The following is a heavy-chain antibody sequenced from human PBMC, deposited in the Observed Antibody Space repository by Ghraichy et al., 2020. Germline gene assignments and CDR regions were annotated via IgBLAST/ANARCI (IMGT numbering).Heavy chain of an antibody. CDR2: INHSGST. CDR1: GGSFSGYY. CDR3: ARALIAVAGTSDY. J-gene: IGHJ4*02. V-gene: IGHV4-34*01. D-gene: IGHD6-19*01. Sequence: SETLSLTCAVYGGSFSGYYWSWIRQPPGKGLEWIGEINHSGSTNYNPSLKSRVTISVDTSKNQFSLKLSSVTAADTAVYYCARALIAVAGTSDYWGQGTLVTVSS.